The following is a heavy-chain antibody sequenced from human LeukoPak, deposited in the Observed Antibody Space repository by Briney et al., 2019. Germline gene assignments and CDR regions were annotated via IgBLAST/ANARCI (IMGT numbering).Heavy chain of an antibody. CDR2: LYYSGSA. Sequence: PSETLSLTCAVYGGSFSGYYWSWIRQPPGKGLEWIGYLYYSGSANYNPSLKSRVTISLDTSKNQFSLKLSSVTAADTAVYYCARIRNYGSGTYIPFVDYWGQGTLVTVSS. CDR1: GGSFSGYY. J-gene: IGHJ4*02. V-gene: IGHV4-59*01. D-gene: IGHD3-10*01. CDR3: ARIRNYGSGTYIPFVDY.